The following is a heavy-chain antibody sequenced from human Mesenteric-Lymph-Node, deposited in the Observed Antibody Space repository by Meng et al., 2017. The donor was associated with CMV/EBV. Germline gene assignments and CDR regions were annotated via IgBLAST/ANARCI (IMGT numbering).Heavy chain of an antibody. J-gene: IGHJ5*02. Sequence: GESLKISCVDSGFTFSSYTMNWVRQAPGKGLEWVSGISISGGTTYYADFVKGRFTISRDNSKNTLYLQMNSLRADDTAVYYCAKSGWTTDWFDPWGQGTLVTVSS. CDR2: ISISGGTT. D-gene: IGHD4-17*01. V-gene: IGHV3-23*01. CDR1: GFTFSSYT. CDR3: AKSGWTTDWFDP.